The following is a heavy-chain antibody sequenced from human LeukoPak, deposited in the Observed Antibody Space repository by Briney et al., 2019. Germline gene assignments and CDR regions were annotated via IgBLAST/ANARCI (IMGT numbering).Heavy chain of an antibody. CDR2: IWYDGSNK. Sequence: PGGSLRLSCAASGFTFSSYDMHWIRQAPGKGLEWVAVIWYDGSNKYYADSVEGRFTISRDNSKNTLYLQMNSLRAEDTAVYYCARDRFGELSVDYWGQGTLVTVSS. V-gene: IGHV3-33*01. J-gene: IGHJ4*02. D-gene: IGHD3-10*01. CDR1: GFTFSSYD. CDR3: ARDRFGELSVDY.